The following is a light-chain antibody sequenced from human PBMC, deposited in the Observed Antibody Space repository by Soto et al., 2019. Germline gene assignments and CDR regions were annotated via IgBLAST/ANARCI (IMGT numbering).Light chain of an antibody. Sequence: DVQMTQSPSTLSGSVGDRVTITCRASQTISSWLSWYQQKPGKAPKLLIYDASSLESGVPQRFSGSGSGTEFTLTISSLQPDDFATYYCQQYGDYSLWTFGQGTKVDIK. CDR1: QTISSW. CDR2: DAS. CDR3: QQYGDYSLWT. V-gene: IGKV1-5*01. J-gene: IGKJ1*01.